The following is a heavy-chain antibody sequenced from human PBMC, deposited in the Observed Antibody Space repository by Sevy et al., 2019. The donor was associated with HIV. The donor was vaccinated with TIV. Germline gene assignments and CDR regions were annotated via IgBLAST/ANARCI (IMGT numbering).Heavy chain of an antibody. D-gene: IGHD3-10*01. Sequence: GGSLRLSCAASGFTFSSYAMSWVRQAPGKGLEWVSAISGSGGSTYYADSVKGRFTISRDNSKNTLYLQMNSLRAEDMAVYYCAKDRAGYYYGSGSYYNAAFDIWGQGTMVTVSS. J-gene: IGHJ3*02. CDR1: GFTFSSYA. CDR2: ISGSGGST. V-gene: IGHV3-23*01. CDR3: AKDRAGYYYGSGSYYNAAFDI.